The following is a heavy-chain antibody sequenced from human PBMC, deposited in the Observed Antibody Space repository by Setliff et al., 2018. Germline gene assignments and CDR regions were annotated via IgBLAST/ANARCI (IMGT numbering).Heavy chain of an antibody. D-gene: IGHD2-15*01. Sequence: SETLSLTCSVSGDSISSGIYHWSWIRQPAGKGLEWIGRIYVNGGSTDYNPSLESQITISSDTSRNQFSLKVNSVTAADTAVYYCARGADTVVAPYDAFDIWGQGTMVTVSS. CDR1: GDSISSGIYH. CDR2: IYVNGGST. V-gene: IGHV4-61*02. CDR3: ARGADTVVAPYDAFDI. J-gene: IGHJ3*02.